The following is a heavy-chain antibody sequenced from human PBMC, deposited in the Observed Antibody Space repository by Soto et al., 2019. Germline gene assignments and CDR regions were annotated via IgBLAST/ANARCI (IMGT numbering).Heavy chain of an antibody. J-gene: IGHJ4*02. CDR3: ARGHWMLGLDY. CDR1: GFTFSSYA. CDR2: ISYDGSNK. V-gene: IGHV3-30-3*01. D-gene: IGHD2-8*01. Sequence: GGSLRLSCAASGFTFSSYAMHWVRQAPGKGLGWVAVISYDGSNKYYADSVKGRFTISRDNSKNTLYLQMNSLRAEDTAVYYCARGHWMLGLDYWGQGTLVTVSS.